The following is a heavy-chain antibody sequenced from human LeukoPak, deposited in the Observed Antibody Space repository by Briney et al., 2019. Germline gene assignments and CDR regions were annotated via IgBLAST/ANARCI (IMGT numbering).Heavy chain of an antibody. CDR1: GFTFSSYG. CDR3: ALHCSSTSCRDYYYMDV. Sequence: GGSLRLSCASSGFTFSSYGMHWVRQAPGKGLEWVAVIWYDGTNKYYADSVKGRFTISRDNSRNTLYLQMNSLRAEDTAVYYCALHCSSTSCRDYYYMDVWGKGTTVTVSS. D-gene: IGHD2-2*01. CDR2: IWYDGTNK. V-gene: IGHV3-33*01. J-gene: IGHJ6*03.